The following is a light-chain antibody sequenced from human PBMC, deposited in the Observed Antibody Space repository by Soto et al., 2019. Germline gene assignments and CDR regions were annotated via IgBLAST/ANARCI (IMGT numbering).Light chain of an antibody. J-gene: IGLJ3*02. CDR3: CSYAGSCDWV. V-gene: IGLV2-11*01. Sequence: QSALTQPRSVSGSPGQSVTISCTGTSSDIDSYDYVSWYQHHPDKAPKVMIYDVSKRPSGVPDRFSGSKSGNTASLTISGLQAEDEADYYCCSYAGSCDWVFGGGTKVTVL. CDR1: SSDIDSYDY. CDR2: DVS.